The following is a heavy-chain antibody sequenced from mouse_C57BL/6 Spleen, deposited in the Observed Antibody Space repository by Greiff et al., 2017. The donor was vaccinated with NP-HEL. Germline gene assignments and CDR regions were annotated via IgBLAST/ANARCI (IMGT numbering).Heavy chain of an antibody. CDR3: ARQDYVSSWYFDV. Sequence: EVKLMESGGDLVKPGGSLKLSCAASGFNFSSYGMSWVRQTPDQRLEWVATISSGGSYTYYPDSVKGRFTISRDNAKNTLYLQMSSRKSEDTAMYYCARQDYVSSWYFDVWGTGTTVTVSS. CDR2: ISSGGSYT. V-gene: IGHV5-6*01. CDR1: GFNFSSYG. D-gene: IGHD1-1*01. J-gene: IGHJ1*03.